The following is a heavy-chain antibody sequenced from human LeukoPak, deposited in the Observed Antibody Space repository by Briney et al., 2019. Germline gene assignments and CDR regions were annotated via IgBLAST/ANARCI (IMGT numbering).Heavy chain of an antibody. CDR1: GFTFSSYA. V-gene: IGHV3-30*14. CDR3: ARGPSGYHNT. J-gene: IGHJ4*02. CDR2: ISYDGSNK. Sequence: QTGGSLRLSCAASGFTFSSYAIHWVRQAPGKGLEWVAVISYDGSNKYYADSVKGRFTISRDNSKNTLYLQMNSLRAEDTAVYYCARGPSGYHNTGGQGTLVTVSS. D-gene: IGHD5-12*01.